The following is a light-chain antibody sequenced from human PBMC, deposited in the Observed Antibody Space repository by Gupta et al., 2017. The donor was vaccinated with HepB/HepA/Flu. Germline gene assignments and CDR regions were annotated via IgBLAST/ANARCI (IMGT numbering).Light chain of an antibody. J-gene: IGLJ3*02. CDR3: EAWDSSLSAWV. Sequence: QSVLTQPPSVSAAPGQKVTISCSGSSSNIGNNYVSWYQQLPGTAPKFLIYENNKRPSGIPDRFSGSKSGTSATLGIXGXQTGDEXDYYCEAWDSSLSAWVFGGGTRLTVL. CDR2: ENN. CDR1: SSNIGNNY. V-gene: IGLV1-51*02.